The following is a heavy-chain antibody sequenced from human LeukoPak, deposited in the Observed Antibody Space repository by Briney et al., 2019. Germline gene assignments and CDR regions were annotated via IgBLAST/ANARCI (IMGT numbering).Heavy chain of an antibody. J-gene: IGHJ4*02. D-gene: IGHD6-19*01. V-gene: IGHV3-23*01. CDR1: GFTFNNYA. Sequence: PGGSLRLSCVASGFTFNNYAMSWVRQAPGKGLEWLLAISGSGGSTYYADSVKGRFTISRDNSKNTLYLQMSSLRAEDTALYYCAKDILVSSGWYGVFDYWGQGTLVTVSS. CDR3: AKDILVSSGWYGVFDY. CDR2: ISGSGGST.